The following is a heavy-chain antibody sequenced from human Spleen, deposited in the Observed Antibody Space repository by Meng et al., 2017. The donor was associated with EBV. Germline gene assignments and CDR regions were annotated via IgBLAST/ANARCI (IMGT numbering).Heavy chain of an antibody. V-gene: IGHV1-2*06. CDR1: GYAVTGYY. CDR3: VREMVGVPNWFAP. Sequence: QVPLVQSWTEVKKPGASVKVSCKASGYAVTGYYIHWVRQAPGQGVEWVGRIKPNGGGTNYALNFQGRVTMTSDTSISTAYMELSWLRSDDTAFYYCVREMVGVPNWFAPWGQGTLVTVSS. CDR2: IKPNGGGT. J-gene: IGHJ5*02. D-gene: IGHD1-26*01.